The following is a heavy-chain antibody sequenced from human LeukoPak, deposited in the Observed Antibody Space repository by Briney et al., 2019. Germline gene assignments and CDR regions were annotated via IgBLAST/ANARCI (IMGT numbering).Heavy chain of an antibody. Sequence: LSGGSLSLSCAASGFTFSSYAMHWVRQAPGKGLEWVAVISYDGSNKYYADSVKGRFTISRDNSKNTLYLQMNSLRAEDTAVYYCARVGRYCSSTSCDYYYYGMDVWGQGTTVTVSS. CDR2: ISYDGSNK. J-gene: IGHJ6*02. CDR1: GFTFSSYA. D-gene: IGHD2-2*01. CDR3: ARVGRYCSSTSCDYYYYGMDV. V-gene: IGHV3-30-3*01.